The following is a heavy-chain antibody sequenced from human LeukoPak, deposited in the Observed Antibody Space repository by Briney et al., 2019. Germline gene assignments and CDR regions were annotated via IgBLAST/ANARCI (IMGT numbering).Heavy chain of an antibody. Sequence: ASVKVSCKASGYTFTSYGISWVRQAPGQGLEWMGWISAYNGNTNYAQKLQGRVTMTTDTSTSTAYMELRSLRSDDTAVYYCAKHGPSRSRNGGAFDIWGQGTMVTVSS. CDR3: AKHGPSRSRNGGAFDI. CDR1: GYTFTSYG. D-gene: IGHD5-24*01. V-gene: IGHV1-18*01. CDR2: ISAYNGNT. J-gene: IGHJ3*02.